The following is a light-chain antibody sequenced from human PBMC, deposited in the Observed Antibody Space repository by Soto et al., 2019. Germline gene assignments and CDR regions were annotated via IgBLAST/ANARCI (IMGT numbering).Light chain of an antibody. Sequence: IQITQAPSSMSDSVGDRVTITCRASQSISSYLNWYQQKPGKAPKLLIYAASSLQSGVPSRFSGSGSGTDFTLTISSLQPEDFATYYCQQSYSTPITFGQGTRLAIK. CDR1: QSISSY. V-gene: IGKV1-39*01. CDR2: AAS. CDR3: QQSYSTPIT. J-gene: IGKJ5*01.